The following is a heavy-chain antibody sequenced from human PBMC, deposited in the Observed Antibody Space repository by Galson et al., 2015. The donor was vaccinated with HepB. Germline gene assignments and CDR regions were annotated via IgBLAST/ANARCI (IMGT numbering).Heavy chain of an antibody. D-gene: IGHD1-26*01. CDR2: ISSSSSYI. Sequence: SLRLSCAASGFTFSSYSMNWVRQAPGKGLEWVSSISSSSSYIYYADSVKGRFTISRDNAKNSLYLQMNSLRAEDTAVYYCARGIVGAHRPYFQHWGQGTLVTVSS. CDR1: GFTFSSYS. V-gene: IGHV3-21*01. J-gene: IGHJ1*01. CDR3: ARGIVGAHRPYFQH.